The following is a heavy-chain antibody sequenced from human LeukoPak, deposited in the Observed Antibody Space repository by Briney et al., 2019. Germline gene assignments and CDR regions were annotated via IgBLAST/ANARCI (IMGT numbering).Heavy chain of an antibody. CDR3: ARVPTLDSSGPHDAFDI. D-gene: IGHD3-22*01. CDR1: GFTFSDYY. Sequence: PGGSLRLSCAASGFTFSDYYMTWIRQAPGKGLEWVSYISSSGITIYYADSVKGRFTISRDNAKKPLYLEMNSLRAEDTAVYYCARVPTLDSSGPHDAFDIWGQGTIVTVSS. CDR2: ISSSGITI. J-gene: IGHJ3*02. V-gene: IGHV3-11*01.